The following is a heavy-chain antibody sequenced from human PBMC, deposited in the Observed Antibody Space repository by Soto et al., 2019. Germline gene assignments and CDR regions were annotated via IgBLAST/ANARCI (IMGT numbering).Heavy chain of an antibody. J-gene: IGHJ6*02. D-gene: IGHD3-16*01. CDR1: GGSISSGGYS. Sequence: SETLSLTCAVSGGSISSGGYSWSWIRQPPGKGLEWIGYIYHSGSTYYNPSLKSRVTISVDTSKNQFSLKLSSVTAADTAVYYCASRGYYYGMDVWGQGTTVTVSS. V-gene: IGHV4-30-2*01. CDR2: IYHSGST. CDR3: ASRGYYYGMDV.